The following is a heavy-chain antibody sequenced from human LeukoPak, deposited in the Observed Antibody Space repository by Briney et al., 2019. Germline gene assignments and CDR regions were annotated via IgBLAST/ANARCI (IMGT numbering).Heavy chain of an antibody. J-gene: IGHJ4*02. Sequence: GGSLRLSCAVSGFTFSSYAMSWVRQAPGKGMQWVSAISGSGGSTYYADSVKGRFTISRDNSKNTLYLQMNSLRAEDTAVYYCAKFLPTHIVVANYYFDYWGQGTLVTVSS. CDR3: AKFLPTHIVVANYYFDY. CDR1: GFTFSSYA. V-gene: IGHV3-23*01. D-gene: IGHD2-21*01. CDR2: ISGSGGST.